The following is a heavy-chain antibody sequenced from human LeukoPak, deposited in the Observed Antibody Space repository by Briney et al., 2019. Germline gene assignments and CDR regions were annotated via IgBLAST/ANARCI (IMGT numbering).Heavy chain of an antibody. CDR3: SSRGQWLGRWFDP. CDR2: VTHNGST. Sequence: SETLSLTCAVFGCSFTDYYLSWVRQPPGKGLEWIGEVTHNGSTNYKAYLKRRLIITVGMNKNQFSLKLTSVTAADTAIYYCSSRGQWLGRWFDPWGQGSLVTVSS. J-gene: IGHJ5*02. V-gene: IGHV4-34*01. D-gene: IGHD6-19*01. CDR1: GCSFTDYY.